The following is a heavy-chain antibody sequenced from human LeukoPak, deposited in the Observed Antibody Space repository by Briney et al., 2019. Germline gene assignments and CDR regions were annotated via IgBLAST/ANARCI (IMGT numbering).Heavy chain of an antibody. CDR3: ARDPRGYDKYYYDSSGYRPFDY. D-gene: IGHD3-22*01. J-gene: IGHJ4*02. Sequence: GASVKVSCKASGYTFTGYYMHWVRQAPGQGLEWMGWINPNSGGTNYAQKFQGRVTMTRDTSISTAYMELSRLRSDDTAVYYCARDPRGYDKYYYDSSGYRPFDYWGQGTLVTVSS. CDR2: INPNSGGT. V-gene: IGHV1-2*02. CDR1: GYTFTGYY.